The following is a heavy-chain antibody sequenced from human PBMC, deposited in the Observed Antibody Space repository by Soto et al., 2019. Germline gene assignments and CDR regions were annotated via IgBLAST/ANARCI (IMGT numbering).Heavy chain of an antibody. Sequence: QLQLQESGSGLVKPSQTLSLTCAVSGDSFSSGDYSWNWIRPPPGKGLEWIGYIYHSGSTYYNPSIKSRVTISVDRSKNQFSLKLSSVTAADTAVYYCARGLFSGGVDYWGQGTLVTVSS. CDR3: ARGLFSGGVDY. D-gene: IGHD3-16*01. CDR1: GDSFSSGDYS. V-gene: IGHV4-30-2*01. J-gene: IGHJ4*02. CDR2: IYHSGST.